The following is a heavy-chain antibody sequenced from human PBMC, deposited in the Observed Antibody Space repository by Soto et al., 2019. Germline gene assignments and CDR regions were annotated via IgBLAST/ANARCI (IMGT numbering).Heavy chain of an antibody. CDR3: ARFTYYGILTGYYLSPPWFDP. CDR1: GGSISSYY. CDR2: IYYSGST. Sequence: SETLSLTCTVSGGSISSYYWSWIRQPPGKGLEWIGYIYYSGSTYYNPSLKSRVTISVDTSKNQFSLKLSSVTAADTAVYYCARFTYYGILTGYYLSPPWFDPWGQGTLVTVSS. J-gene: IGHJ5*02. D-gene: IGHD3-9*01. V-gene: IGHV4-59*12.